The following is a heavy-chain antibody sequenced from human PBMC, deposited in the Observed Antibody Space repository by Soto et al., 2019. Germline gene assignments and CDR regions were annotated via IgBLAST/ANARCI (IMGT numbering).Heavy chain of an antibody. J-gene: IGHJ6*02. CDR3: VAELVTYYYYGMDV. CDR2: IXXXGXT. V-gene: IGHV4-34*01. D-gene: IGHD2-15*01. Sequence: PSETLSLTCAASGWSFSGYYWTWIRQPPGKGLEWXGXIXXXGXTXXXPXXXXRVTISVDTSKNQFSLKLRSVTAADTAVYYCVAELVTYYYYGMDVWGQGTTVTVSS. CDR1: GWSFSGYY.